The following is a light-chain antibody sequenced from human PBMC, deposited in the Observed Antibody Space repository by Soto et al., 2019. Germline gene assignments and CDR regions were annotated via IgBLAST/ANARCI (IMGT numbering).Light chain of an antibody. CDR3: QQYDNYWT. CDR2: DAL. V-gene: IGKV1-5*01. J-gene: IGKJ1*01. Sequence: IPLTQSPSTLSASVGARVAITCRSSQSITNRLAWYQLKPGKAPKVLIYDALNLESGVPSRFSGSGYGTEFTLTIRSLQPDDFATYYCQQYDNYWTFGQGTKVDIK. CDR1: QSITNR.